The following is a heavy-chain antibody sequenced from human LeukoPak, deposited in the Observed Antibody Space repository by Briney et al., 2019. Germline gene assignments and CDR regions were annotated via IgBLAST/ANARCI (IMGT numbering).Heavy chain of an antibody. V-gene: IGHV7-4-1*02. D-gene: IGHD3-10*01. CDR2: IYTITGDP. Sequence: ASVKLSCTASGYTFTSYATNWVREAPGQGLGWRGWIYTITGDPMYDQGYTGRGVFSLDTSVSTAYLQISSLKAEDTAVYYCARYGLFRYYYGSGSSRYYYYYMDDWGKGTTVTVSS. CDR1: GYTFTSYA. CDR3: ARYGLFRYYYGSGSSRYYYYYMDD. J-gene: IGHJ6*03.